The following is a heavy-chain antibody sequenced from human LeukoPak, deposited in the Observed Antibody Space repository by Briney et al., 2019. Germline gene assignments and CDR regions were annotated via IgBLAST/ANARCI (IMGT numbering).Heavy chain of an antibody. D-gene: IGHD3-22*01. CDR1: GYIFTNYY. J-gene: IGHJ4*02. CDR2: INPVGGVT. Sequence: ASVKVSCKASGYIFTNYYLYWVRQAPGQGLEWMGVINPVGGVTTYAQRFQGRVTMTRDTSTSTFDMELSSLKSEDTAIYYCARLWSYYDNSGFFEDYWGQGTLVTVSS. CDR3: ARLWSYYDNSGFFEDY. V-gene: IGHV1-46*01.